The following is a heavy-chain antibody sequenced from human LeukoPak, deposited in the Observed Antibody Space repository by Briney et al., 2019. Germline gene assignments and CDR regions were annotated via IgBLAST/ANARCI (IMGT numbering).Heavy chain of an antibody. Sequence: SETLCLTCTASGGSISSYYWSWIGQPAGKGLEWIGRIYTSGSTNYNPSLKSRVTMSVDTSKNQFSLKLSSVTAADTAVYYCARAHITMVRGVPNWFDPWGQGTLVTVSS. CDR2: IYTSGST. CDR1: GGSISSYY. CDR3: ARAHITMVRGVPNWFDP. D-gene: IGHD3-10*01. V-gene: IGHV4-4*07. J-gene: IGHJ5*02.